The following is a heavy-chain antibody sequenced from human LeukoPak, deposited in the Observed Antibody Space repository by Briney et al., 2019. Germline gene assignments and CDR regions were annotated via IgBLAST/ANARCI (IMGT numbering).Heavy chain of an antibody. V-gene: IGHV3-48*02. D-gene: IGHD2-21*01. Sequence: GGSLRLSCAASGFTFNIYSMNWVRQAPGKGLEWISYITSNLATIRYADSVRGRFTISRDNAGKSLFMHMNSLRDDDTAVYYCARSVEGHFDYWGQGTLVTVSS. CDR3: ARSVEGHFDY. CDR1: GFTFNIYS. J-gene: IGHJ4*02. CDR2: ITSNLATI.